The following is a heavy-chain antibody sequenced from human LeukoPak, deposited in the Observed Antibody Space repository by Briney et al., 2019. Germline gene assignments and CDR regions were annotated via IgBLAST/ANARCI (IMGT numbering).Heavy chain of an antibody. D-gene: IGHD5-18*01. CDR1: GFTFDDYA. CDR3: AQDMRGYSYGIHYYYMDV. Sequence: GGSLRLSCAACGFTFDDYAMHWVRQAPGKGLEGVSGISWNSGSIGYADSVKGRFTISRGNAKNSLYLQMNSLRAEDTALYYCAQDMRGYSYGIHYYYMDVWGKGTTVTVSS. J-gene: IGHJ6*03. V-gene: IGHV3-9*01. CDR2: ISWNSGSI.